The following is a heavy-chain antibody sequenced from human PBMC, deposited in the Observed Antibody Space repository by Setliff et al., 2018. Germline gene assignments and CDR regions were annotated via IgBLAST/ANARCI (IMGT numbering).Heavy chain of an antibody. Sequence: SETLSLTCTVSGGSISSGGYYWSWIRQHPGKGLEWIGYIYHSGSTYYNPSLKSRVTISEDMSENQISLKLNPVTAADTAVYYCVRTFNGSPADRWGQGTLVTVSS. CDR3: VRTFNGSPADR. V-gene: IGHV4-31*03. CDR2: IYHSGST. CDR1: GGSISSGGYY. J-gene: IGHJ5*02. D-gene: IGHD2-2*01.